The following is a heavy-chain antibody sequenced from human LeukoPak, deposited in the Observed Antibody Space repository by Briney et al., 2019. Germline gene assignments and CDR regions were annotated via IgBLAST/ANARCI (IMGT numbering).Heavy chain of an antibody. D-gene: IGHD4-11*01. CDR1: GFTFSSYG. Sequence: GRSLRLSCAASGFTFSSYGMHWVRQAPGKGLEWVAVISYDGSNKYYADSVKGRFTISRDNSKNTLYLQMKSLRVDDTAVYYCAKSVEHSNYRKFHDWGQGTLVTVSS. CDR2: ISYDGSNK. V-gene: IGHV3-30*18. CDR3: AKSVEHSNYRKFHD. J-gene: IGHJ4*02.